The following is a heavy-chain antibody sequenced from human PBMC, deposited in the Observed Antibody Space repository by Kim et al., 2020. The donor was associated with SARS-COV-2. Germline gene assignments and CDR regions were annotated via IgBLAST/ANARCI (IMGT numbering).Heavy chain of an antibody. CDR1: DSTFKRFW. Sequence: GGSLRLSCAASDSTFKRFWMHWVRQAPGKGLVWVSRINGDGSYSRYADSVKGRFTISRDNAKNTLYLQMNSLRAEDTAIYYCASRGYLAVADTSEEENYHVVDVWGEGTTVFVSS. J-gene: IGHJ6*04. V-gene: IGHV3-74*01. D-gene: IGHD6-19*01. CDR2: INGDGSYS. CDR3: ASRGYLAVADTSEEENYHVVDV.